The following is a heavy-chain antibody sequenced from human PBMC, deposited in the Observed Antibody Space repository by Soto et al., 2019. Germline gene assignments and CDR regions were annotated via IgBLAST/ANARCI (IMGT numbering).Heavy chain of an antibody. V-gene: IGHV1-8*01. J-gene: IGHJ4*02. D-gene: IGHD1-26*01. CDR2: MNPNSGNT. CDR1: GYTFTSYD. Sequence: QLQLVQSGDEVKKPGASVKVSCKASGYTFTSYDINWVRQATGQGLEWMGWMNPNSGNTCYAQKFKGRCTMTRNTSISTAYMALSSLRSEDTAVYYCAREKVWANDYWGQGTLVTVSS. CDR3: AREKVWANDY.